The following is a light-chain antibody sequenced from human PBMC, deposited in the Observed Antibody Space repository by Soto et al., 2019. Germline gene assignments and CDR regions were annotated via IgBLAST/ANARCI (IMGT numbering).Light chain of an antibody. Sequence: EIVLTQSPSTLSLSPGERATLSCRASQSVSSTLAWYQHKPGQSPRLLIYGASIRATGIPDRFSGSGSGTDFTLTIRRLEFEDFALYYCQQFGGSYTFGQGTKLEMK. CDR1: QSVSST. CDR2: GAS. CDR3: QQFGGSYT. V-gene: IGKV3-20*01. J-gene: IGKJ2*01.